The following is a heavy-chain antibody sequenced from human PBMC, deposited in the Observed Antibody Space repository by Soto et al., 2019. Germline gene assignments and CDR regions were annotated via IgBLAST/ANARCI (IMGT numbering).Heavy chain of an antibody. CDR1: GYTFTSYD. CDR2: MNPNSGNT. D-gene: IGHD1-26*01. J-gene: IGHJ6*02. Sequence: QVQLVQSGAEVKKPGASVKVSCKASGYTFTSYDINWVRQAPGQGLEWMGWMNPNSGNTGYAQKLQGRLTMTRNTTIRTAYMELSSLRSEETDVSYCAREGGSHKGIVGATSRQTYGMDVWGQGTTVTVSS. V-gene: IGHV1-8*02. CDR3: AREGGSHKGIVGATSRQTYGMDV.